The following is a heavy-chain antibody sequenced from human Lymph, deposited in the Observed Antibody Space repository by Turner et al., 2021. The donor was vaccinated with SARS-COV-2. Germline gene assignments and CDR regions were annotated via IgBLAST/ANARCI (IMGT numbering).Heavy chain of an antibody. V-gene: IGHV3-30*18. J-gene: IGHJ6*02. CDR1: GFTFSSYA. Sequence: QVQLVESGGVVVQPGWSLRLSCAASGFTFSSYAMHWVRQAPGKGLEWVTVISYDGSNKYYADSVKGRFTISRDNSKNTLYLQMNSLRAEDTAVYYCAKVRSIFGVVIGGMDVWGQGTTVTVSS. CDR2: ISYDGSNK. CDR3: AKVRSIFGVVIGGMDV. D-gene: IGHD3-3*01.